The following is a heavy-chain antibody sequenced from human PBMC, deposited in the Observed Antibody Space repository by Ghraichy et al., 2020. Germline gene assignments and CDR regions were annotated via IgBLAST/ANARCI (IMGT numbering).Heavy chain of an antibody. CDR1: GFTFSSHG. CDR2: ISYDGSNK. D-gene: IGHD3-3*01. CDR3: AKDLRFLEWSPRDFDC. V-gene: IGHV3-30*18. Sequence: GESLNISCAASGFTFSSHGMHWVRQAPGKGLEWVAVISYDGSNKYYGDSVKGRFTISRDNSKNTLYLQMNSLRAEDTAVYYCAKDLRFLEWSPRDFDCWGQGTLVTVSS. J-gene: IGHJ4*02.